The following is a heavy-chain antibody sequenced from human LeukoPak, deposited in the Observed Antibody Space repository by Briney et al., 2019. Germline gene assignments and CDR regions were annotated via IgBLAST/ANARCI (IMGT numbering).Heavy chain of an antibody. Sequence: GGSLRLSCAASGFTFSTYWVSWVRQAPGKGLEWVAYINQDGSEKYYVDSVKGRFTISRDNAKNSLYLQMNSLRAEDTAVHYCARPRGGRGYSGYDPYYFDYWGQGTLVTVSS. V-gene: IGHV3-7*03. CDR3: ARPRGGRGYSGYDPYYFDY. J-gene: IGHJ4*02. D-gene: IGHD5-12*01. CDR2: INQDGSEK. CDR1: GFTFSTYW.